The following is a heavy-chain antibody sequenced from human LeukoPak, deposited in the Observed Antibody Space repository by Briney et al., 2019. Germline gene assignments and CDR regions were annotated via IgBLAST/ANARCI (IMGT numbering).Heavy chain of an antibody. J-gene: IGHJ6*03. CDR2: IYYSGST. V-gene: IGHV4-39*07. CDR1: GGSISSSSYY. Sequence: SGTLSLTCTVSGGSISSSSYYWGWIRQPPGKGLEWIGSIYYSGSTYYNPSLKSRVTISVDTSMNQFSLKLSSVTAADTAVYYCARGSGRHYYYYYMDVWGKGTTVTVSS. D-gene: IGHD6-19*01. CDR3: ARGSGRHYYYYYMDV.